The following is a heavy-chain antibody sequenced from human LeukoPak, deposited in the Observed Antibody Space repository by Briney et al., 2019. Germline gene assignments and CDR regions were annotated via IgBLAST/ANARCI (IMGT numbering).Heavy chain of an antibody. D-gene: IGHD2-21*02. J-gene: IGHJ4*02. CDR1: GFTCSSYA. CDR3: ARLVVVTAISFDY. V-gene: IGHV3-30*01. Sequence: GGSLRLSCAASGFTCSSYAMHWVRQAPGKGLEWVAVISYDGSNKYYADSVKGRFTISRDNSKNTLYLQMNCLRAEDTAVYYCARLVVVTAISFDYWGQGTLVTVSS. CDR2: ISYDGSNK.